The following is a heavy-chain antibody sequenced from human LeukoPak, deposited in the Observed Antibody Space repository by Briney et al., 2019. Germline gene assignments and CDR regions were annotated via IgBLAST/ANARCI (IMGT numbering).Heavy chain of an antibody. J-gene: IGHJ6*03. Sequence: GGSLRLSCAASGFTFSSYGMHWVRQAPGKGLEWVAFIRYDGSNKYYADSVKGRFTISRDNSKNTLYLQMNSLRAEDTAVYYCARDRELEASPAFYHYYYMDVWGKGTTVTVSS. CDR3: ARDRELEASPAFYHYYYMDV. V-gene: IGHV3-30*02. D-gene: IGHD2/OR15-2a*01. CDR1: GFTFSSYG. CDR2: IRYDGSNK.